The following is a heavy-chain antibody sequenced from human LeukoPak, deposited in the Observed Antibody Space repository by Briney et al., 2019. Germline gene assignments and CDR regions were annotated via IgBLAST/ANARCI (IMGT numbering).Heavy chain of an antibody. CDR1: GFTFSSYE. CDR2: ISSSGSTI. J-gene: IGHJ6*03. V-gene: IGHV3-48*03. D-gene: IGHD6-13*01. CDR3: AKGGYIAAAGTVYYYMDV. Sequence: GGSLRLSCAASGFTFSSYEMNWVRQAPGKGLEWVSYISSSGSTIYYADSVKGRFTISRDNAKNSLYLQMNSLRAEDTAVYYCAKGGYIAAAGTVYYYMDVWGKGTTVTVSS.